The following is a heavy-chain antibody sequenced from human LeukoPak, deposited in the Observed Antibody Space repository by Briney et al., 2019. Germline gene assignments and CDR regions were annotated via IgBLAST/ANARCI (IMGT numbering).Heavy chain of an antibody. CDR2: INHSGST. V-gene: IGHV4-34*01. D-gene: IGHD3-10*01. CDR3: ARQGLYYYGSGSYYKPNNWFDP. J-gene: IGHJ5*02. Sequence: SETLSLTCAVYGGSFSGYYWSWLRQPPGKGLEWIGEINHSGSTNYNPSLKSRVTISVDTSKNQFSLKLSSVTAADTAVYYCARQGLYYYGSGSYYKPNNWFDPWGQGTLVTVSS. CDR1: GGSFSGYY.